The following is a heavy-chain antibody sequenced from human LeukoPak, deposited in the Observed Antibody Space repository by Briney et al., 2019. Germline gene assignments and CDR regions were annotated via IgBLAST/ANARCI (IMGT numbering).Heavy chain of an antibody. J-gene: IGHJ2*01. D-gene: IGHD3-10*02. CDR1: GGSISSYY. Sequence: SETLSLTCTVSGGSISSYYWSWIRQPPGKGLEWIGEINHSGSTNYNPSLKSRVTISVDTSKNQFSLKLSSVTAADTAVYYCARADVFDLWGRGTLVTVSS. CDR2: INHSGST. CDR3: ARADVFDL. V-gene: IGHV4-34*01.